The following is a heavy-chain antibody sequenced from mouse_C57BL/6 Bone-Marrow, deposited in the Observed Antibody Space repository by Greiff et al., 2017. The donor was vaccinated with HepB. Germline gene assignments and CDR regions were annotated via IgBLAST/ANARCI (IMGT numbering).Heavy chain of an antibody. D-gene: IGHD1-1*01. CDR3: ASTPITTVVNLDY. Sequence: DVLLVESGGGLVKPGASLKLSCKASGYTFSSYAMSWVRQTPEKRLEWVATISAGGSYTYYPDNLKGRFTISIDNAKNNLYLQMSHLKSEDTAMYYYASTPITTVVNLDYWGQGTTLTVSS. CDR2: ISAGGSYT. V-gene: IGHV5-4*01. J-gene: IGHJ2*01. CDR1: GYTFSSYA.